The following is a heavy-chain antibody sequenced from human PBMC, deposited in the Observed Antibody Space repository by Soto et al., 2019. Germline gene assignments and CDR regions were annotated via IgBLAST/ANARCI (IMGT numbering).Heavy chain of an antibody. V-gene: IGHV1-69*06. CDR3: AREEGPYSSSWNDAFDI. CDR1: GGTFSSYA. Sequence: GASVKVSCKASGGTFSSYAISWVRQAPGQGLEWMGGIIPIFGTANYAQKFQGRVTITADKSTSTAYMKLSSLRSEDTAVYYCAREEGPYSSSWNDAFDIWGQGTMVTVSS. D-gene: IGHD6-13*01. J-gene: IGHJ3*02. CDR2: IIPIFGTA.